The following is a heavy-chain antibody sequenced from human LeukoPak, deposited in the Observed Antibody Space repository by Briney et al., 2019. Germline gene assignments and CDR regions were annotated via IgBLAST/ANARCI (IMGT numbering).Heavy chain of an antibody. CDR1: GFTVSNNY. CDR2: FYGGGST. Sequence: PGGSLRLSCAASGFTVSNNYMTWVRQAPGKGLEWVSLFYGGGSTYYADSVKGRFTISRDDSENTLYLQMNSLRVEDTAVYYCARRITDWLDPWGQGTLVTVSS. J-gene: IGHJ5*02. D-gene: IGHD3-10*01. CDR3: ARRITDWLDP. V-gene: IGHV3-66*02.